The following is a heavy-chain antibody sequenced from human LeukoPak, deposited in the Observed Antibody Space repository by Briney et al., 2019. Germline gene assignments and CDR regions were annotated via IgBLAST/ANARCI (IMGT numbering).Heavy chain of an antibody. CDR3: ARRGWLQPAGFDY. CDR1: GGSISSYY. J-gene: IGHJ4*02. D-gene: IGHD5-24*01. Sequence: NASETLSLTCTVSGGSISSYYWSWIRQPPGKGLEWIGEINHSGSTNYNPSLKSRVTISVDTSKNQFSLKLSSVTAADTAVYYCARRGWLQPAGFDYWGQGTLVTVSS. CDR2: INHSGST. V-gene: IGHV4-34*01.